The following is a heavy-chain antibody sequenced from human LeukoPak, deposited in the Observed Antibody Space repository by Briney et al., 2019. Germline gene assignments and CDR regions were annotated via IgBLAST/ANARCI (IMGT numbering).Heavy chain of an antibody. CDR1: GGSISSYY. CDR3: AKPPPRLVVPAAPIGFDP. Sequence: SETLSLTCTVSGGSISSYYWSWIRQPPGKGLEWIGYIYATGSTNYNPSLKSRVTISVDTSKNQFSLNLRSVTAADTAVYYCAKPPPRLVVPAAPIGFDPWGQGTLVTVSS. J-gene: IGHJ5*02. D-gene: IGHD2-2*01. V-gene: IGHV4-4*09. CDR2: IYATGST.